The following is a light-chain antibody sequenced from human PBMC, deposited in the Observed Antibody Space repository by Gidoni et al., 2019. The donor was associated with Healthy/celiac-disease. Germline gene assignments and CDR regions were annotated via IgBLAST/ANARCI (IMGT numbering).Light chain of an antibody. Sequence: VLTHSPGTLSLSPGKRATLSCRASQSGISSYFAWYQQKPGKAPRLRIYGASSRATGIPDRFSGSGSGTDFTLTISRLEPEDFAVYYCKQYGSSSRTFGQGTKVEIK. CDR1: QSGISSY. CDR2: GAS. V-gene: IGKV3-20*01. J-gene: IGKJ1*01. CDR3: KQYGSSSRT.